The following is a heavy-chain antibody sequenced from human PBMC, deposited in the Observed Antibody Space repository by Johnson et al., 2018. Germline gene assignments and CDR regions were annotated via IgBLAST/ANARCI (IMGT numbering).Heavy chain of an antibody. Sequence: QVQLVQSGGGVVQPGRSLRLSCAASGSIFSGYVMHWVRQAPGKGLEWVALKSHDGISKQYGDSVKDRFTISRDDSKNTLYLEMNSLRVEDTAVYYCAREGYSSGRAGMFDMWGQGTMVTVSS. CDR3: AREGYSSGRAGMFDM. J-gene: IGHJ3*02. V-gene: IGHV3-30*03. CDR2: KSHDGISK. D-gene: IGHD6-19*01. CDR1: GSIFSGYV.